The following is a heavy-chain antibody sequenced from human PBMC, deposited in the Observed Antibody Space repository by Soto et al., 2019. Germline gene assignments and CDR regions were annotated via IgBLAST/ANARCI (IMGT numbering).Heavy chain of an antibody. CDR3: ARGYYDSPLGFAP. Sequence: PSQTLLLTCATSVDSVSSNSAAWNWFRQYPSRGLEWLGRTYYRSKWYNDYAVPVKSRITINPDTSKNQFSLQLNSVTPEDTAVYYCARGYYDSPLGFAPWGQGTLVTVSS. D-gene: IGHD3-22*01. J-gene: IGHJ5*02. CDR2: TYYRSKWYN. V-gene: IGHV6-1*01. CDR1: VDSVSSNSAA.